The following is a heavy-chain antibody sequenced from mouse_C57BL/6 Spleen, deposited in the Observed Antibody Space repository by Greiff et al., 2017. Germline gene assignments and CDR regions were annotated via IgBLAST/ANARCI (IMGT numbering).Heavy chain of an antibody. J-gene: IGHJ4*01. CDR1: GYSITSGYY. CDR3: ARYSSGYAMDY. V-gene: IGHV3-6*01. D-gene: IGHD3-2*02. Sequence: DVKLQESGPGLVKPSQSLSLTCSVTGYSITSGYYWNWIRQFPGNKLEWMGYISYDGSNNYNPSLKNRISITRDTSKNQFFLKLNSVTTEDTATYYCARYSSGYAMDYWGQGTSVTVSS. CDR2: ISYDGSN.